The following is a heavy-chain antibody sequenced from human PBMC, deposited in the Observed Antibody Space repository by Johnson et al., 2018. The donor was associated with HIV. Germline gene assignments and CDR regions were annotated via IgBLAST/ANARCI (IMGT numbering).Heavy chain of an antibody. D-gene: IGHD3-10*01. CDR1: GFTFDDYG. Sequence: VQLVESGGGLVQPGGSLRLSCAASGFTFDDYGMSWVRQAPGKGLEWVSGINWNGGSTGYADSVKGRFPISRDNSKNTLYLQMNSLRPEDTAVYHCAKGMGLSIGELSDAFHFWGLGTVVTVSS. CDR3: AKGMGLSIGELSDAFHF. CDR2: INWNGGST. J-gene: IGHJ3*01. V-gene: IGHV3-20*01.